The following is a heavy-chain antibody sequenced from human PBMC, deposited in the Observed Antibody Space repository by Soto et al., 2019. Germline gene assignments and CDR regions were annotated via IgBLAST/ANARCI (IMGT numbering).Heavy chain of an antibody. J-gene: IGHJ4*02. CDR1: GFTFDDYG. CDR3: AKAVGGDNGYALEAFFDY. D-gene: IGHD5-12*01. V-gene: IGHV3-20*04. Sequence: AASGFTFDDYGMSWVRHAPGKGLEWVSGINWNGGARGYADSVKGRFTISRDSAKNSLYLQMNSLRAEDTAWSYCAKAVGGDNGYALEAFFDYLGQGTRFTVSS. CDR2: INWNGGAR.